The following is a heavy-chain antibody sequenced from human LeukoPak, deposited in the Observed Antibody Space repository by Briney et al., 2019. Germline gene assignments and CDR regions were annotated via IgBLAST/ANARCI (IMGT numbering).Heavy chain of an antibody. CDR2: ISPGTGGT. CDR3: ATIRTSAAA. V-gene: IGHV1-2*02. Sequence: ASVKVSCKVSGYTFSGYYIHWVRQAPGQGLEWMGWISPGTGGTNYAQEFQGRVTMTRDTSIATVYLEVNSLTSDDTAVYFCATIRTSAAALGQGTLVTVSS. CDR1: GYTFSGYY. D-gene: IGHD6-13*01. J-gene: IGHJ5*02.